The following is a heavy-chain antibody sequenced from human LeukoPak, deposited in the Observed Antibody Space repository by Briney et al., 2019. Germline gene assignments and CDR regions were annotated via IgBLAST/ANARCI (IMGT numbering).Heavy chain of an antibody. CDR3: ARVRTGTTLRYYYYMDV. V-gene: IGHV4-34*01. J-gene: IGHJ6*03. CDR1: GGSFSGYY. Sequence: PSETLSLTCAVYGGSFSGYYWSWIRQPPGKGLEWMGEINHSGSTNYNPSLKRRVTIAVDTSKNQFSLKLSSVTAADTAVYYCARVRTGTTLRYYYYMDVWGKGTTVTVSS. D-gene: IGHD1-7*01. CDR2: INHSGST.